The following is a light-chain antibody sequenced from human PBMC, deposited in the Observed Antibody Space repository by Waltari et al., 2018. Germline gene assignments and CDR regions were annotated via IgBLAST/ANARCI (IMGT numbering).Light chain of an antibody. CDR3: AAWDDSLSGRV. CDR1: HYNIGSNF. CDR2: RNT. Sequence: QSVLTQPPSMSGIPGQRVTISCSWSHYNIGSNFVAWYQQFPGIAPQLLIFRNTQRPSGVPDRFSASKAGASASLAISGLRSEDEADYYCAAWDDSLSGRVFGGGTKLTV. V-gene: IGLV1-47*01. J-gene: IGLJ2*01.